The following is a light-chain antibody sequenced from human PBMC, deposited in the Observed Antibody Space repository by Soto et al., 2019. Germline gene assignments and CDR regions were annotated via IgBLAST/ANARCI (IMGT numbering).Light chain of an antibody. CDR3: GTWDGSLSALV. Sequence: QSVLTQPPSASGTPGQRVTISCSGGSSNIGSTYVYWYQHLPGTAPKRLIYKNYQRPSGVPDRFSGSKSGTSASLAISGLQSEDEAVYYCGTWDGSLSALVFGGGTKLTVL. V-gene: IGLV1-47*01. J-gene: IGLJ3*02. CDR2: KNY. CDR1: SSNIGSTY.